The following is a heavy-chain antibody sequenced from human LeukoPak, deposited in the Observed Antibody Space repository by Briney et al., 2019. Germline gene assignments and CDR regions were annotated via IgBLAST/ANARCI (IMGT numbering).Heavy chain of an antibody. CDR1: GYTFTSYY. CDR2: INPTGGST. J-gene: IGHJ4*02. D-gene: IGHD3-22*01. V-gene: IGHV1-46*01. CDR3: ARDYDSSGYYCGY. Sequence: ASVKVSCKASGYTFTSYYMHWVRQAPGQGLEWMGLINPTGGSTGYAQKLQGRVTMTTDTSTSTAYMELRSLRSDDTAVYYCARDYDSSGYYCGYWGQGTLVTVSS.